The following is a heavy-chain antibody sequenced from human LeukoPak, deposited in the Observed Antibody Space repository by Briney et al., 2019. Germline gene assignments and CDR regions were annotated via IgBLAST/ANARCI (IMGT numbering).Heavy chain of an antibody. D-gene: IGHD3-22*01. CDR2: INPNSGGT. Sequence: ASVKVSCKASGYTFTGYYMHWVRQAPGQGLEWMGWINPNSGGTNYAQKFQGWVTMTRDTSISTAYMELSRLRSDDTAVYYCARDYYDSSGPNWFDPWGQGTLVTVSS. CDR1: GYTFTGYY. CDR3: ARDYYDSSGPNWFDP. J-gene: IGHJ5*02. V-gene: IGHV1-2*04.